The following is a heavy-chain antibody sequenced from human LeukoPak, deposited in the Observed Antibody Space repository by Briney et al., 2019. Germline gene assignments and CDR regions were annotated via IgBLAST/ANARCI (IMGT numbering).Heavy chain of an antibody. V-gene: IGHV3-15*01. CDR2: IKRKTDGGTT. J-gene: IGHJ4*03. CDR3: TTDVSYYYDSSPFCY. D-gene: IGHD3-22*01. CDR1: GFTFSNAR. Sequence: GGSLRLSCAASGFTFSNARLSWVRQAPGKGLEWVGRIKRKTDGGTTDYAAPVRGRFTISRDDSKNTLFLQMNSLKTEDTAVYYCTTDVSYYYDSSPFCYWGTRIIVTASS.